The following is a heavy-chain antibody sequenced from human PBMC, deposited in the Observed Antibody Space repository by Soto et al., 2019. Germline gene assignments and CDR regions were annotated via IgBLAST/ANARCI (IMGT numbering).Heavy chain of an antibody. D-gene: IGHD2-2*01. J-gene: IGHJ6*02. CDR3: ARSQGSSTSLEIYYYYYYGMEV. CDR1: GGTFSSYA. Sequence: QVQLVQSGAEVKKPGSSVKVSCKASGGTFSSYAISWVRQAPGQGLEWMGGIIPISGTANYAQKFQGRVTITADESTSTDYMELSSLRSEDTDVYYCARSQGSSTSLEIYYYYYYGMEVWGQGTTVTVSS. V-gene: IGHV1-69*01. CDR2: IIPISGTA.